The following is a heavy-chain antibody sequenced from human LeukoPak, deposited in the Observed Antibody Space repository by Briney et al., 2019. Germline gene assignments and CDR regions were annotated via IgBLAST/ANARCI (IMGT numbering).Heavy chain of an antibody. CDR2: IIPILGIA. CDR3: ARGAKQQLALNWFDP. CDR1: GGTFSSYA. Sequence: ASVKVSCKASGGTFSSYAISWVRQAPGQGLEWMGRIIPILGIANYAQKFQGRVTITADKSTSTAYMELSSLRSEDTAVYYCARGAKQQLALNWFDPWGQGTLVTVSS. D-gene: IGHD6-13*01. V-gene: IGHV1-69*04. J-gene: IGHJ5*02.